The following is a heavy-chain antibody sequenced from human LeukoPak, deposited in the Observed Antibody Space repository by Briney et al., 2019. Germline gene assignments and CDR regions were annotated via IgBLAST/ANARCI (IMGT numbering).Heavy chain of an antibody. V-gene: IGHV3-23*01. D-gene: IGHD1-1*01. Sequence: GGSLRLSCEVSGLTFSNYAMNWARQAPGKGLEWVSSISESGDTTDYADSVKGRFTISRDNSKNTLFLQMNSLRAEDTAVYYCAKQFLDANWGQGTLVTVSS. CDR2: ISESGDTT. J-gene: IGHJ4*02. CDR1: GLTFSNYA. CDR3: AKQFLDAN.